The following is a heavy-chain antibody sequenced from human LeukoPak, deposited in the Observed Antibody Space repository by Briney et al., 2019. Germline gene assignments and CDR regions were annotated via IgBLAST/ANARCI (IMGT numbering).Heavy chain of an antibody. CDR1: GFTFSSYS. CDR3: VKDSVVGRPDIAMSGIDY. J-gene: IGHJ4*02. D-gene: IGHD6-19*01. V-gene: IGHV3-30*02. Sequence: GGSLRLSCAASGFTFSSYSMNWVRQAPGKGLEWVAFIQYDGTNKYYADSVKGRFTISRDNSKNSLYLQMDSLRAEDTAVYYCVKDSVVGRPDIAMSGIDYWGQGTLITVSS. CDR2: IQYDGTNK.